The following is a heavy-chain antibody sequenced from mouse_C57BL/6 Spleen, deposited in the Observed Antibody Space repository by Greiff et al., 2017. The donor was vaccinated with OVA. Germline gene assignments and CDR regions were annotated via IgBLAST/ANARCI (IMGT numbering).Heavy chain of an antibody. Sequence: EVQLQQSGPGLVKPSQSLSLTCSVTGYSITSGYYWNWIRQFPGNKLEWMGYISYDGSNNYNPSLKNRISITRDTSKNQFFLKLNSVTTEDTATYYCARGWDEAYWGQGTLVTVSA. CDR3: ARGWDEAY. CDR2: ISYDGSN. J-gene: IGHJ3*01. V-gene: IGHV3-6*01. CDR1: GYSITSGYY. D-gene: IGHD4-1*01.